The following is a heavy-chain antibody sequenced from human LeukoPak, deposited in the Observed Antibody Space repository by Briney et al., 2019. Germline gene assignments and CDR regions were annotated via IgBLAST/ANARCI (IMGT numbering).Heavy chain of an antibody. D-gene: IGHD4-23*01. J-gene: IGHJ4*02. CDR1: GDSISSSY. CDR3: ARSEAVVTGSFDY. CDR2: IYYSGST. Sequence: SETLSLTCTVSGDSISSSYWSWIRQHPGKGLEWIGYIYYSGSTYYNPSLKSRVTISVDTSKNQFSLKLSSVTAADTAVYYCARSEAVVTGSFDYWGQGTLVTVSS. V-gene: IGHV4-59*06.